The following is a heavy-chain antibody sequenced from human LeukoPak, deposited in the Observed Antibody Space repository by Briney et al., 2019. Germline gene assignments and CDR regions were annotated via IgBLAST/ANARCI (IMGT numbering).Heavy chain of an antibody. CDR2: IEQDGSEK. CDR1: GFTFSNYW. Sequence: GGSLRLSCAASGFTFSNYWMSWARQAPGKGLEWVANIEQDGSEKYYVDSVKGRFTISRDNAKNSLYLQMNGLRAEDTAVYYCARGSAYIVYWGQGTLVTVSS. D-gene: IGHD3-22*01. V-gene: IGHV3-7*04. J-gene: IGHJ4*02. CDR3: ARGSAYIVY.